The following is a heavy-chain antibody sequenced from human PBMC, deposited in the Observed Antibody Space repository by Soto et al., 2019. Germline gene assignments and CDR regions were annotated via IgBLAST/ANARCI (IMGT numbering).Heavy chain of an antibody. J-gene: IGHJ6*02. CDR2: ISGSGGST. V-gene: IGHV3-23*01. Sequence: GGSLRLSCAASGFTFSSYAMSWVRQAPGKGLEWVSAISGSGGSTYYADSVKGRFTISRDNSKNTLYLQMNSLRAEDTAVYYCAKGGTAMVDNYYYYYGMDVWGQGTTVTVSS. D-gene: IGHD5-18*01. CDR3: AKGGTAMVDNYYYYYGMDV. CDR1: GFTFSSYA.